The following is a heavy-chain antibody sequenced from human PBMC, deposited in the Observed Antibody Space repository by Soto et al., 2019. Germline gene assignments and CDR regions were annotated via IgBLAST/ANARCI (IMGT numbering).Heavy chain of an antibody. V-gene: IGHV5-51*01. J-gene: IGHJ6*02. D-gene: IGHD6-6*01. CDR2: IYPGDSDT. Sequence: GESLKISCKGSGYSFTSYWIGWVRQMPGKGLEWMGIIYPGDSDTRYSPSFQGQVTISADKSISTAYLQWSSLKASDTAMYYCGRQNSDSRSAYLYYYYYGMDVWGQGTTVTVSS. CDR3: GRQNSDSRSAYLYYYYYGMDV. CDR1: GYSFTSYW.